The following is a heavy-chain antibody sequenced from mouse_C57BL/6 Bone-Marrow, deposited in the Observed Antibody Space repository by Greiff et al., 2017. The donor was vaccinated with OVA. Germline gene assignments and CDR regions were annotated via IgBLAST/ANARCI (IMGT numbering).Heavy chain of an antibody. Sequence: VQLQQPGAELVKPGASVKLSCKASGYTFTSYWMHWVKQRPGQGLEWIGMIHPNSGSTNYNEKFKSKATLTVDKSSSTAYMQLSSLTSEDSAVYYCARRAMNYYGSRAWFAYWGQGTLVTVSA. CDR1: GYTFTSYW. D-gene: IGHD1-1*01. V-gene: IGHV1-64*01. CDR2: IHPNSGST. J-gene: IGHJ3*01. CDR3: ARRAMNYYGSRAWFAY.